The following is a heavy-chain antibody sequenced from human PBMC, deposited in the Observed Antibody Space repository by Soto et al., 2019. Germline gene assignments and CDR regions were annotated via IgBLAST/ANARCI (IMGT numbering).Heavy chain of an antibody. CDR2: IKYSGTT. J-gene: IGHJ6*02. Sequence: SETLSLTCTVSGGSISSSTCHWGWIRQPPGKGLEWIGSIKYSGTTFYNPSLKSRVTLSVDTSKNSLYLQMNSLRAEDTALYYCAKVYLSPYYYYGMDVWGQGTTVTVSS. CDR1: GGSISSSTCH. V-gene: IGHV4-39*02. CDR3: AKVYLSPYYYYGMDV.